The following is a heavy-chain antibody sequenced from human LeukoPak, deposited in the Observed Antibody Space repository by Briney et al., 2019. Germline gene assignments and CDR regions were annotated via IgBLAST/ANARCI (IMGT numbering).Heavy chain of an antibody. Sequence: PGRSLRLSCTASGFTFGDYAMSWVRQAPGKGLEWVGFIRSKVYGGTTEYAASVKGRFTISRDDSKSIAYLQMNSLKTEDTAVYYCTRNPYCSSTSCSLSYFDYWGQGTLVTVSS. J-gene: IGHJ4*02. CDR1: GFTFGDYA. V-gene: IGHV3-49*04. D-gene: IGHD2-2*01. CDR3: TRNPYCSSTSCSLSYFDY. CDR2: IRSKVYGGTT.